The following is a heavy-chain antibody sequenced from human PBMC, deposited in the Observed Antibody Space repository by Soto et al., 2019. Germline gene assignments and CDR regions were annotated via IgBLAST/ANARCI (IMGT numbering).Heavy chain of an antibody. CDR1: GFTFSSYW. CDR2: IKQDGSAK. V-gene: IGHV3-7*01. D-gene: IGHD2-2*02. J-gene: IGHJ1*01. Sequence: EVQLVESGGGLVQPGGSLRLSCAASGFTFSSYWMNWVRQAPGKGLEWVANIKQDGSAKYYVDSVKGRFTISRDNAKNSLNLQMNRVRREDTAVYYCAGGIGCYIHQWGQGTLVTVSS. CDR3: AGGIGCYIHQ.